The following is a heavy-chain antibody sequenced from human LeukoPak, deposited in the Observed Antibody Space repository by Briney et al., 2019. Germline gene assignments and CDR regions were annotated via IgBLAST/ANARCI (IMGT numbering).Heavy chain of an antibody. CDR3: AKGAYGISAAGIDY. J-gene: IGHJ4*02. Sequence: PGGSLRLSCAASGFTFDDYPMHWVRQAPGKGLEWVSGISWNSGSIGYADSVKGRFTISRDNAKNSLYLQMNSLRAEDTALYYCAKGAYGISAAGIDYWGQGTLVTVSS. V-gene: IGHV3-9*01. CDR1: GFTFDDYP. CDR2: ISWNSGSI. D-gene: IGHD6-13*01.